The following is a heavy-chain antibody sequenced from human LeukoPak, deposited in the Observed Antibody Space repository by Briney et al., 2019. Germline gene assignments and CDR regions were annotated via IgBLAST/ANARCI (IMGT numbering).Heavy chain of an antibody. J-gene: IGHJ4*02. V-gene: IGHV4-34*01. CDR3: ASYSSSSGDYFDY. CDR1: GGSFSGYY. Sequence: SETLSLTCAVYGGSFSGYYWSWIRQPPGKGLEWIGEINHSGSTNYNPSLKSRVTISVDTSKNQFSLKLSSVTAADTAVYYCASYSSSSGDYFDYWGQGTLVTVSS. CDR2: INHSGST. D-gene: IGHD6-6*01.